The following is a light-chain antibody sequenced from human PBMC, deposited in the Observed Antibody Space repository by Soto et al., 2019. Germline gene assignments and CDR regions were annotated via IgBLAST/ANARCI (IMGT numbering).Light chain of an antibody. Sequence: EIVMTQSPATLSVSPGETATVSCRASQGVSTNLAWYQQKPGQAPRLLIYGASTRATGLPARFSGSGSGTEFTLTISSLQSEDFAVYYCQQYNNWPPITFGQGTKLEIK. J-gene: IGKJ2*01. CDR2: GAS. V-gene: IGKV3-15*01. CDR3: QQYNNWPPIT. CDR1: QGVSTN.